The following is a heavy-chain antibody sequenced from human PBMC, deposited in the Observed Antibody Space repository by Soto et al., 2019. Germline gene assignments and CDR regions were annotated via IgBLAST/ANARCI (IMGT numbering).Heavy chain of an antibody. J-gene: IGHJ6*03. CDR3: AKVGAAAGYYYYYYMDV. CDR1: GFTFSSYA. V-gene: IGHV3-23*01. Sequence: GGSLRLSCAASGFTFSSYAMSWVRQAPGKGLEWVSAISGSGGSTYYADSVKGRFTISRDNSKNTLYLQMNSLRAEDTAVYYSAKVGAAAGYYYYYYMDVWGKGTKVTVSS. CDR2: ISGSGGST. D-gene: IGHD6-13*01.